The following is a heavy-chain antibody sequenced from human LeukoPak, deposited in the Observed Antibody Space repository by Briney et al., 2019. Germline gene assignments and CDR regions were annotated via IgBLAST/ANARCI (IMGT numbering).Heavy chain of an antibody. CDR3: AKVGIRISLMVVVFTTADDWYFDL. CDR1: GFTFSSYA. CDR2: ISGSGGST. D-gene: IGHD3-22*01. J-gene: IGHJ2*01. V-gene: IGHV3-23*01. Sequence: GGSLRLSCAVSGFTFSSYAMSWVRQAPGKGLEWVSAISGSGGSTYNADSGKGRLTISRENTKNTLYLQMDSLRAEDTAVYYCAKVGIRISLMVVVFTTADDWYFDLWGRGTLVTVSS.